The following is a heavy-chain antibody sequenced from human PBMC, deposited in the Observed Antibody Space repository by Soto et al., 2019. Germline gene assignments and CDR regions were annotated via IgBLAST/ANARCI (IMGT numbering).Heavy chain of an antibody. CDR1: GGSFSGYY. Sequence: QVQLQQWGAGLLKPSETLSLTCAVYGGSFSGYYWSWIRQPPGKGLEWIGEINHSGSTNYNPSLKSRLTISVDTSTNQFSLKLSSVTAADTAAYYCAITTETHWFDPWGQVTLVTVSS. V-gene: IGHV4-34*01. CDR2: INHSGST. CDR3: AITTETHWFDP. J-gene: IGHJ5*02. D-gene: IGHD4-17*01.